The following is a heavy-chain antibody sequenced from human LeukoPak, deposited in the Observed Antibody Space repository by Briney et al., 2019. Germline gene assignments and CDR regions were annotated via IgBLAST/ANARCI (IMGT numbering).Heavy chain of an antibody. CDR2: IHYTGRT. CDR1: SGSISTYY. CDR3: GRSRGSWYYIDY. D-gene: IGHD1-26*01. Sequence: SETLSLTCAVSSGSISTYYWTWIRQPPGQRLEWIGFIHYTGRTNYNPSLKSGVTISVDTSKNQFSLKLNSVTAADTAVYYCGRSRGSWYYIDYWGQGTLVTVSS. J-gene: IGHJ4*02. V-gene: IGHV4-59*01.